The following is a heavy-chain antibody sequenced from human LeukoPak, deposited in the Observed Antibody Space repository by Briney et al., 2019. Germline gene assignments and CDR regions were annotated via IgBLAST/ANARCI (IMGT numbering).Heavy chain of an antibody. J-gene: IGHJ6*03. CDR2: FDPEDGET. D-gene: IGHD5-12*01. V-gene: IGHV1-24*01. CDR1: GYTLTELS. Sequence: GASVKVSCKVSGYTLTELSMHWVRQAPGKGLEWMGGFDPEDGETIYAQKFQGRVIMTEDTSTDTAYMELSSLRSEDTAVYYCATASGYDYDYYYMDVWGKGTTVTVSS. CDR3: ATASGYDYDYYYMDV.